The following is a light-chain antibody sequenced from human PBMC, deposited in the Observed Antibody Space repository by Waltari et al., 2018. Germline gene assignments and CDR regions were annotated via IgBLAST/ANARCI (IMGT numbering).Light chain of an antibody. CDR1: QSISSS. V-gene: IGKV1-39*01. J-gene: IGKJ2*01. CDR2: AAS. CDR3: QQGYSTPQYT. Sequence: VGDRVTITCRASQSISSSLNWYQQKPGKAPKLLIYAASTLQSGVPSRFSGSGSGTDFTLTISSLQPEDSATYYCQQGYSTPQYTFGQGTKLEIK.